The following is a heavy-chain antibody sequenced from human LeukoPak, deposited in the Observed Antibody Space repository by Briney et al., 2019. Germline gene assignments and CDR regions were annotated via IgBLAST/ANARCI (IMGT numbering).Heavy chain of an antibody. CDR3: AKDKSSGWRGSWFDP. D-gene: IGHD6-19*01. Sequence: GRSLRLSCAASGFTFDDYAMHWVRQAPGKGLEWVSGISWNSGSIGYADSVKGRFTTSRDNAKNSLYLQMNSLRAEDMALYYCAKDKSSGWRGSWFDPWGQGTLVTVSS. V-gene: IGHV3-9*03. CDR1: GFTFDDYA. CDR2: ISWNSGSI. J-gene: IGHJ5*02.